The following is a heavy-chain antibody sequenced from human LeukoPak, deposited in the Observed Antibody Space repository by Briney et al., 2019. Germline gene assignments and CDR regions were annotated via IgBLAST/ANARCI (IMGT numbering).Heavy chain of an antibody. CDR3: ARSWRDGSNLDRYFDL. J-gene: IGHJ2*01. CDR2: TYYRSRWYD. CDR1: GDSVSGASSS. Sequence: SQTLSLTCAISGDSVSGASSSWHWIRQSPSRGLEWLGRTYYRSRWYDDYAVSVKSRITINPDTSKSQFSLQLNSVTPEDTALYYCARSWRDGSNLDRYFDLWGRGTLVTVSS. D-gene: IGHD5-24*01. V-gene: IGHV6-1*01.